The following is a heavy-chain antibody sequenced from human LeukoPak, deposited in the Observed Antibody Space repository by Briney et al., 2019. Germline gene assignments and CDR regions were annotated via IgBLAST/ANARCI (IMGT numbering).Heavy chain of an antibody. CDR1: GFTFSTYG. J-gene: IGHJ5*02. CDR3: AKVGDSSSWYQNWFDP. V-gene: IGHV3-30*18. Sequence: GGSLRLSCAASGFTFSTYGMHWVRQAPGKGLEWVAVISYDGSNKYCADSVKGRFTISRDNSKNTLYLQMNSLRPEDTAVYYCAKVGDSSSWYQNWFDPWGQGTLVTVSS. CDR2: ISYDGSNK. D-gene: IGHD6-13*01.